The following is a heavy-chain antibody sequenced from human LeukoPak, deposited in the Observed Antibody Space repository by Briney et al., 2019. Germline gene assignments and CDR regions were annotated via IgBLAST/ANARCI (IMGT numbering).Heavy chain of an antibody. CDR3: ARRGSYFGGFDY. CDR1: GFTFSNND. D-gene: IGHD1-26*01. CDR2: ISGSGDYT. Sequence: GGSLRLSCAASGFTFSNNDMSWVRQAPGEGLEWVSGISGSGDYTNYGDSVKGRFTISRDNAMNKLFLQMNSVRVEDTAISYCARRGSYFGGFDYWGLGTLVSVPS. J-gene: IGHJ4*02. V-gene: IGHV3-23*01.